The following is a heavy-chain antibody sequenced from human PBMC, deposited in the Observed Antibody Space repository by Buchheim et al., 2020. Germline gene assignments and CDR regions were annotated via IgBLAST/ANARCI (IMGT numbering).Heavy chain of an antibody. CDR2: SYPKSGDT. Sequence: QVQLVQSGTEVKKPGASVKVSCKASGYTFSDYHVHWVRQAPGQGLDWMGWSYPKSGDTEDGQKFQGRVTMTRDTSINTVYMELSSLRSDDTAIYYCVRETWYFGSWGQGTL. V-gene: IGHV1-2*02. CDR1: GYTFSDYH. J-gene: IGHJ5*01. CDR3: VRETWYFGS. D-gene: IGHD6-13*01.